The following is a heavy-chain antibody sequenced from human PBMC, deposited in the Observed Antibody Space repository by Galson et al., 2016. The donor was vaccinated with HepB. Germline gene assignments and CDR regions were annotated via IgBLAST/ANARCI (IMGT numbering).Heavy chain of an antibody. V-gene: IGHV3-23*01. CDR3: ARFTQEWLDRVYYFDY. D-gene: IGHD6-19*01. J-gene: IGHJ4*02. CDR1: GFTFGRYA. Sequence: SLRLSCAASGFTFGRYAMSWVRQAPGKGLEWVSAISGDGGSTYYAGSVQGRFTSSRDRSTNTMYLQMNSLRTDDTAVYYCARFTQEWLDRVYYFDYGGQGTLVTVSS. CDR2: ISGDGGST.